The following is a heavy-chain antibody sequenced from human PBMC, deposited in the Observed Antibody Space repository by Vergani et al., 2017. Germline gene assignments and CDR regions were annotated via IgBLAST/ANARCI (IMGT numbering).Heavy chain of an antibody. Sequence: EEQLVESGGGLVQPGGSLRLSCAASGFSLSRYSMNWVRQAPGKGLEWVSYIGSSILTIYYAGSVKGRFTISRDNGKNSLYLQMNSLRVEDTAVYYCARVQGEGMTTVTSDYWGQGTLVTVSS. D-gene: IGHD4-17*01. CDR3: ARVQGEGMTTVTSDY. CDR1: GFSLSRYS. J-gene: IGHJ4*02. V-gene: IGHV3-48*01. CDR2: IGSSILTI.